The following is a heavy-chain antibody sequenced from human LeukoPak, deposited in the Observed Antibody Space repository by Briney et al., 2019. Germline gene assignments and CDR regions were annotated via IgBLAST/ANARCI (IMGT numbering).Heavy chain of an antibody. Sequence: ASVKVSCKASGFTFTSSAMQWVRQAPGQGLEWMGGIIPIFGTANYAQKFQGGVTITTDESTSTAYMELSSLRSEDTAVYYCAGTNYYDSSGYYSYDYWGQGTLVTVSS. V-gene: IGHV1-69*05. J-gene: IGHJ4*02. CDR3: AGTNYYDSSGYYSYDY. D-gene: IGHD3-22*01. CDR2: IIPIFGTA. CDR1: GFTFTSSA.